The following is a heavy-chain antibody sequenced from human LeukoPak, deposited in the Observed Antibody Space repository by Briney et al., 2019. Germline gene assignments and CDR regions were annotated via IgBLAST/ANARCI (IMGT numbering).Heavy chain of an antibody. V-gene: IGHV3-30*04. Sequence: GGSLRLSCAASGFTFSSYAIHWVRQAPGKGLEWVAVISFDGTDAFYADSVKGRFTISRDNAKNSLYLQMNSLRAEDTAVYYCASFSSSTLFDYWGQGTLVTVSS. D-gene: IGHD6-6*01. CDR1: GFTFSSYA. J-gene: IGHJ4*02. CDR2: ISFDGTDA. CDR3: ASFSSSTLFDY.